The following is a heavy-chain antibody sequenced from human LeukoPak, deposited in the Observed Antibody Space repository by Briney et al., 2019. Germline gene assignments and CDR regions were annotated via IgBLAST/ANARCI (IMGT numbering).Heavy chain of an antibody. J-gene: IGHJ4*02. CDR2: INRSGST. Sequence: SETLSLTCAVYGGSFSGYYWSWIRQPPGKGLEGIGEINRSGSTNYNPSLKSRVTISVDTSKNQFSLNLSSETAADTAVYYCARREGDTSMVRSFDYWGQGALVTVSS. CDR3: ARREGDTSMVRSFDY. CDR1: GGSFSGYY. V-gene: IGHV4-34*01. D-gene: IGHD5-18*01.